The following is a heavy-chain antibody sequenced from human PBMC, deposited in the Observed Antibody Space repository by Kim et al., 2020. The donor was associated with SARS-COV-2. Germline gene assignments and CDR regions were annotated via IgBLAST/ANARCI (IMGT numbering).Heavy chain of an antibody. V-gene: IGHV3-23*01. CDR2: T. D-gene: IGHD3-9*01. J-gene: IGHJ4*02. CDR3: AKWTIIGRFDY. Sequence: TYYADSVKSRFTISRDNSKNTLYLQMNSLRAEDTAVYYCAKWTIIGRFDYWGQGTLVTVSS.